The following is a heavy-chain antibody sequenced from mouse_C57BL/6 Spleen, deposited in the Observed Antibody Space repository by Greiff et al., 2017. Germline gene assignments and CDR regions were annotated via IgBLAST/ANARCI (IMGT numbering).Heavy chain of an antibody. CDR1: GYAFSSSW. CDR2: IYPGDGDT. D-gene: IGHD2-3*01. V-gene: IGHV1-82*01. J-gene: IGHJ4*01. Sequence: VQLQQSGPVLVKPGASVKISCKASGYAFSSSWMNWVKQRPGKGLEWIGRIYPGDGDTNYNGKFKGKATLTADKSSSTAYMQLSSLTSEDSAVYFCARENDGNYEGMDYWGQGTSVTVSS. CDR3: ARENDGNYEGMDY.